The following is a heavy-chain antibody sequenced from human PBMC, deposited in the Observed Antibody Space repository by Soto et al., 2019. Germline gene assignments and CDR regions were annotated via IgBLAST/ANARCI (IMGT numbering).Heavy chain of an antibody. Sequence: ASVKVSCKASGYTFTSYGISWVRQAPGQGLEWMGWISTYNGNTKYAQKLQGRVTMTTDTSTSTAYMELRSLRSDVTAVVYCSREMVRGVGSDYWGQWTLVTVSS. CDR2: ISTYNGNT. J-gene: IGHJ4*02. CDR1: GYTFTSYG. D-gene: IGHD3-10*01. CDR3: SREMVRGVGSDY. V-gene: IGHV1-18*01.